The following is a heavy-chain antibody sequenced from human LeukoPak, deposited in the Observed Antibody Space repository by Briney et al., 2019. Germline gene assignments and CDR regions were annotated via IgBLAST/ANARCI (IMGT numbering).Heavy chain of an antibody. CDR3: ARSDGYGLVGI. V-gene: IGHV4-39*07. CDR1: GDSITGYY. J-gene: IGHJ3*02. D-gene: IGHD3-10*01. CDR2: IYYTGNT. Sequence: PSETLSLTCSVSGDSITGYYWGWIRQPPGKGLEWIGNIYYTGNTYYNSSLKSRVTISLDTSRNQFSLKLNSVTAADTAVYYCARSDGYGLVGIWGQGSTVTVSS.